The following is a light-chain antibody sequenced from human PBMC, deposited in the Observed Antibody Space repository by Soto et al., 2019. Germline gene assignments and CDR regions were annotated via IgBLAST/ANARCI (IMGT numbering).Light chain of an antibody. J-gene: IGKJ1*01. CDR3: LQRSNRPKA. V-gene: IGKV3-11*01. CDR1: QSVSSY. CDR2: DAS. Sequence: EIVLTQSPATLSLSPGERATLSCRASQSVSSYFALYQQKPGQAPRLLIYDASNRATGIPARFSGSGAGTDLTLTISYLEPGELAVYYCLQRSNRPKAFARGTKVEL.